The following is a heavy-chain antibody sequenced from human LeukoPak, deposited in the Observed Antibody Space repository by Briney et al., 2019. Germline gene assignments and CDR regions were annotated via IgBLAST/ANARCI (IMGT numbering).Heavy chain of an antibody. CDR3: ARDHFFAYYDFWSGHMDV. D-gene: IGHD3-3*01. Sequence: ASVKVSCKASGYTFTSYGISWVRQAPGQGLEWMGWISAYNGNTNYAQKLQGRVTMTTDTSTSTAYMELRSLRSDDTAVYYCARDHFFAYYDFWSGHMDVWGKGTTVTVSS. V-gene: IGHV1-18*01. CDR1: GYTFTSYG. J-gene: IGHJ6*03. CDR2: ISAYNGNT.